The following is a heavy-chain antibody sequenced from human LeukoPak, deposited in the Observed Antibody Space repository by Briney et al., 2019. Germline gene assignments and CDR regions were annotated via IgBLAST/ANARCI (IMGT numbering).Heavy chain of an antibody. J-gene: IGHJ4*02. CDR2: ISAYNGNT. V-gene: IGHV1-18*01. CDR1: GYTFTSYG. Sequence: ASVKVSCKASGYTFTSYGISWVRQAPGQGLEWMGWISAYNGNTNYAQKLQGRVTMTTNTSTSTAYMELRSLRSDDTAVYYCARDYYDSSGYPIDYWGQGTLVTVSS. D-gene: IGHD3-22*01. CDR3: ARDYYDSSGYPIDY.